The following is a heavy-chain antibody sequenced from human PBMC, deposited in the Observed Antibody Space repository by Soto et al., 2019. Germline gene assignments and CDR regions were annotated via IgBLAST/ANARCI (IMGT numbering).Heavy chain of an antibody. CDR1: GDSVSSNSAA. J-gene: IGHJ6*02. V-gene: IGHV6-1*01. Sequence: SQTLSLTCAISGDSVSSNSAAWNWIRQSPSRGLEWLGRTYYRSKWYNDYAVSVKSRITINPDTSKNPFSLQLNSVTPEDTAVYYCARSGVDDSPPLYYYYGMDVWGQGTTVTVSS. D-gene: IGHD3-22*01. CDR3: ARSGVDDSPPLYYYYGMDV. CDR2: TYYRSKWYN.